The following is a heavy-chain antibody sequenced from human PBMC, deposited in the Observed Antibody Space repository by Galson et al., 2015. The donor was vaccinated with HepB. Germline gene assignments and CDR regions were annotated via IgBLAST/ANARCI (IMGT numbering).Heavy chain of an antibody. CDR2: ISYDGSNK. CDR1: GFTFSSYA. J-gene: IGHJ4*02. V-gene: IGHV3-30*04. D-gene: IGHD3-22*01. CDR3: ARGPSRYYYDSSGYLDY. Sequence: SLRLSCAASGFTFSSYAMHWVRQAPGKGLEWVAVISYDGSNKYYADSVKGRFTISRDNSKNTLYLQMNSLRAEDTAVYYCARGPSRYYYDSSGYLDYWGQGTLVTVSS.